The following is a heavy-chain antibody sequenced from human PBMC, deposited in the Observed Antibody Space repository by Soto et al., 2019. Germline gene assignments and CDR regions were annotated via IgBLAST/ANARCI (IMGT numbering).Heavy chain of an antibody. CDR2: ISAYNGNT. V-gene: IGHV1-18*01. Sequence: ASVKVSCKASGYTFTSYGISWVRQAPGQGLEWMGWISAYNGNTNYAQKLQGRVTMTTDTSTSTAYMELRSLRSDDTAVYYCARDASRYCSSTSCPYGMDVWGQGTTVTVSS. J-gene: IGHJ6*02. CDR1: GYTFTSYG. CDR3: ARDASRYCSSTSCPYGMDV. D-gene: IGHD2-2*01.